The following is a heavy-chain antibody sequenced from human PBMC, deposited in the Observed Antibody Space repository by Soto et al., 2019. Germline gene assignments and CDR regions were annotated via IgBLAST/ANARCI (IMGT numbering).Heavy chain of an antibody. J-gene: IGHJ4*02. CDR1: GFDFTNSW. CDR2: VNSDGSIT. D-gene: IGHD5-18*01. V-gene: IGHV3-74*01. Sequence: EVQLVASGGGLVQPGGSLSLSCAASGFDFTNSWMHWVRQAPGKGLVWVSHVNSDGSITTYADSVKGRFTISRDNAKNTVYLQMNSLRVEDTAVYYCTRDQRYSSAVWGQGTLVTVSS. CDR3: TRDQRYSSAV.